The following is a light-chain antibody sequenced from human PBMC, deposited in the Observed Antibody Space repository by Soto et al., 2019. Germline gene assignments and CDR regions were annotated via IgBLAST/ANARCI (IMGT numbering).Light chain of an antibody. CDR2: RTF. CDR3: QQYDTSPPT. Sequence: IVLTQPPGTLSLSPGERATLSCRTSQPITSRYLAWYQHQPGQAPRLLIYRTFARAPGIPDRFSGGGSGTDFTLTISRLEREDFAVYYWQQYDTSPPTCGQGTRLDIK. CDR1: QPITSRY. V-gene: IGKV3-20*01. J-gene: IGKJ5*01.